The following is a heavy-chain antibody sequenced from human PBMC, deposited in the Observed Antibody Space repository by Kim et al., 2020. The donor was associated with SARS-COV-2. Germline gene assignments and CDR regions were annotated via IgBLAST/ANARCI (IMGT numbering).Heavy chain of an antibody. CDR2: INHSGST. D-gene: IGHD6-13*01. J-gene: IGHJ6*02. CDR1: GGSFSGYY. CDR3: ARIKYSSRTYYGMDV. V-gene: IGHV4-34*01. Sequence: SETLSLTCAVYGGSFSGYYWSWIRQPPGKGLEWIGEINHSGSTNYNPSLKSRVTISVDTSKNQFSLKLSSVTAADTAVYYCARIKYSSRTYYGMDVWGQG.